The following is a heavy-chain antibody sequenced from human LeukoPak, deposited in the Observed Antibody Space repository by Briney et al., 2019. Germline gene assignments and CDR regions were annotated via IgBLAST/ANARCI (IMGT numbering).Heavy chain of an antibody. CDR1: GFTFSSYA. Sequence: GGSLRLSCAASGFTFSSYAMSWVRQAPGKGLEWVSAISGGGGSTYYEDSVKGRLAISRDNSKNTLYLQMNSLRAEDTAVYYCAKDLGTTNYWGQGTLVTVSS. J-gene: IGHJ4*02. V-gene: IGHV3-23*01. CDR3: AKDLGTTNY. D-gene: IGHD1-7*01. CDR2: ISGGGGST.